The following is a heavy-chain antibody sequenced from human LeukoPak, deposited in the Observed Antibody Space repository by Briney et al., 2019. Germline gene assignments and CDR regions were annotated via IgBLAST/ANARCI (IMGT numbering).Heavy chain of an antibody. D-gene: IGHD1-20*01. CDR1: GGSISSGDYY. V-gene: IGHV4-30-4*01. J-gene: IGHJ6*02. Sequence: PSQTLSLTCTVSGGSISSGDYYWSWIRQPPGKGLEWIGYIYYSGSTNYNPSLKSRVTMSVDTSKNQFSLKLSSVTAADTAVYYCARLYNWNDAGDYYGMDVWGQGTTVTVSS. CDR2: IYYSGST. CDR3: ARLYNWNDAGDYYGMDV.